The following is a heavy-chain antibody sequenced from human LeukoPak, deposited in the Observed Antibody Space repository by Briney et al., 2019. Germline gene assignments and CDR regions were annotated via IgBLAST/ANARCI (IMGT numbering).Heavy chain of an antibody. CDR1: GITFRSSS. CDR2: IRFDGSTK. V-gene: IGHV3-30*02. CDR3: AQPDF. Sequence: GGSLRLSCVASGITFRSSSMHWVRQAPGKGLEWLAFIRFDGSTKYYADSVKGRFSVSRDNSKSTLYLQMNSLRAEDTAVYYCAQPDFWGQGTLVTVSS. J-gene: IGHJ4*02.